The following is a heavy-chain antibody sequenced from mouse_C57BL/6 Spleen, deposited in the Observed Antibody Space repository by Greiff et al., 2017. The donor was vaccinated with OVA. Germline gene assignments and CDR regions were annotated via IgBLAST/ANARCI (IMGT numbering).Heavy chain of an antibody. D-gene: IGHD2-3*01. CDR3: ATSYDGYYSAWFAY. Sequence: QVQLQQPGAELVMPGASVKLSCKASGYTFTSYWMHWVKQRPGQGLEWIGEIDPSDSYTNYNQKFKGKSTLTVDKSSSTAYMQLSSLTSEDSAVYYCATSYDGYYSAWFAYWGQGTLVTVAA. J-gene: IGHJ3*01. V-gene: IGHV1-69*01. CDR1: GYTFTSYW. CDR2: IDPSDSYT.